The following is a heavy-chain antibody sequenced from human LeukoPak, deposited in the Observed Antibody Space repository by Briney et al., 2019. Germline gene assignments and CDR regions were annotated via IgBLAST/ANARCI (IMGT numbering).Heavy chain of an antibody. J-gene: IGHJ5*02. D-gene: IGHD4-17*01. CDR2: ISWKSGSI. Sequence: SLRLSCAASGFTFDDYAMHWVRQAPGKGLEWVSGISWKSGSIGYADSVKGRFTISRDNAKNSLYLQMNSLRAEDTALYYCASHRGHLYGAYVPWGQGTLVTVSS. CDR3: ASHRGHLYGAYVP. CDR1: GFTFDDYA. V-gene: IGHV3-9*01.